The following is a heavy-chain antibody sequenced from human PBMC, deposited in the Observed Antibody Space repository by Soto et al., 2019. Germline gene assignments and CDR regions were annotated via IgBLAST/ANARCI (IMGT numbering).Heavy chain of an antibody. CDR2: TLYDGSDE. CDR1: AFTFSRHG. V-gene: IGHV3-30*18. D-gene: IGHD2-15*01. CDR3: AKDEMAAATNRGFYYYYALDV. Sequence: GGSLRLSCAASAFTFSRHGMHWVRQDQGKGLEWVALTLYDGSDEYYVDSVRGRFTISRDNSKNTLFLQMDDLRAEDTAVYYCAKDEMAAATNRGFYYYYALDVWGQGTTVTVS. J-gene: IGHJ6*02.